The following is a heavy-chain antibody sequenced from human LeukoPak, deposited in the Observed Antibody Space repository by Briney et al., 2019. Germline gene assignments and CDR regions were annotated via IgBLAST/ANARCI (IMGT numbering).Heavy chain of an antibody. Sequence: PWGSLRLSCAASGFTFSSYGMHWVRQAPGKGLEWVAVISYDGSNKYYADSVKGRFTISRDNSKNTLYVQMNSLRVEDTAVYYCARGFDSSGYYYNYFEYWGQGTLVTVSS. J-gene: IGHJ4*02. V-gene: IGHV3-30*03. CDR2: ISYDGSNK. CDR1: GFTFSSYG. CDR3: ARGFDSSGYYYNYFEY. D-gene: IGHD3-22*01.